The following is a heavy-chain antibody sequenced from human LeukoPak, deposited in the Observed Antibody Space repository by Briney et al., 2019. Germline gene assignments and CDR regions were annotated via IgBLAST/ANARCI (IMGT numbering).Heavy chain of an antibody. D-gene: IGHD6-6*01. CDR1: GYTFTSYG. Sequence: GASVKVSCKASGYTFTSYGISWVRQAPGQGLEWMGWISAYNGNTNYAQKLQGRVTMTTDTSTSTAYMELRSLRSDDTAVYYCAREIGYSSSSLHYYMDVWGKGTTVTVSS. V-gene: IGHV1-18*01. CDR3: AREIGYSSSSLHYYMDV. CDR2: ISAYNGNT. J-gene: IGHJ6*03.